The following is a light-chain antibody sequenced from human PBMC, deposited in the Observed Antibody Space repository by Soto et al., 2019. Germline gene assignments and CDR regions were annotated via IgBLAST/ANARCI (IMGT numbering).Light chain of an antibody. CDR3: SSYTTSYFYV. Sequence: QSALTQPASVSGSPGQSITISCTGSGRDIGAYDYVSWYQQHPGKAPKLLIYGVNNRPSGVSYRFSASKSAFTASLTISGLQAEDEANYYCSSYTTSYFYVFGQGTKVT. CDR1: GRDIGAYDY. CDR2: GVN. J-gene: IGLJ1*01. V-gene: IGLV2-14*01.